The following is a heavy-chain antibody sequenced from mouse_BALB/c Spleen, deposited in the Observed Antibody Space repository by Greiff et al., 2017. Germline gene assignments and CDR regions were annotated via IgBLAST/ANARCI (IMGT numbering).Heavy chain of an antibody. CDR2: ISSGGSYT. V-gene: IGHV5-6*01. Sequence: EVQGVESGGDLVKPGGSLKLSCAASGFTFSSYGMSWVRQTPDKRLEWVATISSGGSYTYYPDSVKGRFTISRDNAKNTLYLQMSSLKSEDTAMYYCARLYGSSYNYYAMDYWGQGTSVTVSS. CDR3: ARLYGSSYNYYAMDY. CDR1: GFTFSSYG. J-gene: IGHJ4*01. D-gene: IGHD1-1*01.